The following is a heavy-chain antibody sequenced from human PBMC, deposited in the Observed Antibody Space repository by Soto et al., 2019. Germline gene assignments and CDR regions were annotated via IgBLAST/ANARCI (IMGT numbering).Heavy chain of an antibody. CDR1: GGSISSGGYY. V-gene: IGHV4-31*03. J-gene: IGHJ3*02. CDR2: IYYSGST. Sequence: QVQLQESGPGLVKPSQTLSLTCTVSGGSISSGGYYWSWIRQHPGKGLEWIGYIYYSGSTYYNPSLRSCVTISVDTSKNQFSLKLSSVTAADTAVYYCARDLGTVNDAFDIWGQGTMVTVSS. CDR3: ARDLGTVNDAFDI. D-gene: IGHD4-17*01.